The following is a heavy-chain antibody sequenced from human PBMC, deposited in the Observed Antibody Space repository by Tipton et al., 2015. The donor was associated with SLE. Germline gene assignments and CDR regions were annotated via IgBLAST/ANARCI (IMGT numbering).Heavy chain of an antibody. CDR1: GFTFSSYS. CDR2: ISSSSRTI. CDR3: ARLQQQLVRYNWFDP. D-gene: IGHD6-13*01. Sequence: LSLTCAASGFTFSSYSMNWVRQAPGKGLEWVSYISSSSRTIYYADSVKGRFTISRDNAKNSLYLQMNSLRAEDTAVYYCARLQQQLVRYNWFDPWGQGTLVTVSS. V-gene: IGHV3-48*01. J-gene: IGHJ5*02.